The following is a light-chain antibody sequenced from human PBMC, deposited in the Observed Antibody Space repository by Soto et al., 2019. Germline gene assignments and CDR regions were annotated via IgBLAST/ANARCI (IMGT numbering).Light chain of an antibody. V-gene: IGKV1-5*01. CDR3: QQYNSYA. CDR1: QTISSW. Sequence: DIQMTQSPSTLCGSVGYRVTITCRASQTISSWLAWYQQIPGKAPKVLIYHASNLQSGVPSRFSGSGSGTEFTLTISSLQPDDFATYYCQQYNSYAFGQGTKVDIK. CDR2: HAS. J-gene: IGKJ1*01.